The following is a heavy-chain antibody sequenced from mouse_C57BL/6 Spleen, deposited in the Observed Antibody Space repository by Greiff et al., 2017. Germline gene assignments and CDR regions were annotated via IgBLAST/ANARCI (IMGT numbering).Heavy chain of an antibody. Sequence: VQLQQSGAELARPGASVKLSCKASGYTFTSYGISWVKQRTGQGLEWIGEIYPRSGNTYYNEKFKGKATLTADKSSSTAYMELRSLTSEDSAVYFCARMVTEEIDAMDYWGQGTSVTVSS. CDR2: IYPRSGNT. J-gene: IGHJ4*01. CDR1: GYTFTSYG. D-gene: IGHD2-2*01. CDR3: ARMVTEEIDAMDY. V-gene: IGHV1-81*01.